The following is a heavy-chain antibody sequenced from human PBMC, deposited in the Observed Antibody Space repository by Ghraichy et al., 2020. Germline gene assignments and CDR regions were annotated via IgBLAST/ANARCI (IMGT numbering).Heavy chain of an antibody. Sequence: GGSLRLSCAASGFTFSSYGMHWVRQAPGKGLEWVAVISYDGSNKYYADSVKGRFTISRDNSKNTLYLQMNSLRAEDTAVYYCAKGGATTVTTLLGGYFDYWGQGTLVTVSS. V-gene: IGHV3-30*18. D-gene: IGHD4-17*01. CDR1: GFTFSSYG. CDR3: AKGGATTVTTLLGGYFDY. CDR2: ISYDGSNK. J-gene: IGHJ4*02.